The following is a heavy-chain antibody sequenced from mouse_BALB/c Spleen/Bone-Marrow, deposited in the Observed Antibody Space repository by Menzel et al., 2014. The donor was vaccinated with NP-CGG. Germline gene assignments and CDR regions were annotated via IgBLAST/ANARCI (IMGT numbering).Heavy chain of an antibody. J-gene: IGHJ3*01. V-gene: IGHV1-54*01. D-gene: IGHD4-1*01. CDR1: GYAFTNYL. Sequence: VMLVESGAELVRPGTSVKVSCKASGYAFTNYLIEWIKQRPGQGLEWIGVINPGSGGINYNEKFRGKATLTADKSSSXAYMQFSSLTSDDSAVYFCARNANWLFTYWGQGTLVTVSA. CDR2: INPGSGGI. CDR3: ARNANWLFTY.